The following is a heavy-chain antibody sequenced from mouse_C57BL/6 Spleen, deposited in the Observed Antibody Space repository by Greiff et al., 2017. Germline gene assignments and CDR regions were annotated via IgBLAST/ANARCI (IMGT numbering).Heavy chain of an antibody. Sequence: EVKLVESGPELVKPGDSVKISCKASGYSFTGYFMNWVMQSHGKSLEWIGRINPYNGDTFYNQKFKGKATLTVDKSSSTAHMELRSLTSEDSAVYYCAKGDYGSSYWYFDVWGTGTTVTVSS. CDR2: INPYNGDT. J-gene: IGHJ1*03. V-gene: IGHV1-20*01. CDR1: GYSFTGYF. CDR3: AKGDYGSSYWYFDV. D-gene: IGHD1-1*01.